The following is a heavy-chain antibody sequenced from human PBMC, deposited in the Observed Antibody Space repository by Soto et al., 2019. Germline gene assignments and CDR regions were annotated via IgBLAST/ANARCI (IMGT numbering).Heavy chain of an antibody. J-gene: IGHJ4*02. Sequence: PSETLSLTCAVSGGSISTRNWWTWVRQPPGKGLEWIGEIYHAGSTNYNPSLKGRVTMSIDKSKNQFSLNLSSVTAADTAVYYCARHRYSYGVYYFDYWGQGTLVTVSS. CDR2: IYHAGST. CDR1: GGSISTRNW. D-gene: IGHD5-18*01. V-gene: IGHV4-4*02. CDR3: ARHRYSYGVYYFDY.